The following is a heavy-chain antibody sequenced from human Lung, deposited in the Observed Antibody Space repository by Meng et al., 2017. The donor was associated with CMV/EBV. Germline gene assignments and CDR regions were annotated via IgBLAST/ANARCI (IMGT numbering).Heavy chain of an antibody. V-gene: IGHV4-39*07. CDR3: ARDLEY. Sequence: QLQPQESGRGLGRPSETLSLTCSVSGGSISSSTYYWAWIRQPPGKGLEWIGSLYDSGSTYYHPSLKSRVTISVDTSKTYFSLKLRSVTAADTAVYYCARDLEYWGQGTLVTVSS. CDR2: LYDSGST. CDR1: GGSISSSTYY. D-gene: IGHD1-1*01. J-gene: IGHJ4*02.